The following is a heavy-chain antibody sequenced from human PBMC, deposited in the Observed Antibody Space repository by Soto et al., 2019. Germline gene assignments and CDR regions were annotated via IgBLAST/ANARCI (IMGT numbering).Heavy chain of an antibody. V-gene: IGHV4-59*01. D-gene: IGHD3-3*01. CDR3: AREVVLRFLEWPFPDV. CDR2: IYYRRST. CDR1: GGSISSYY. Sequence: SETLSLTCTVSGGSISSYYWSWIRQPPGKGLEWIGYIYYRRSTNYNPSLKSRVTISVDTSKNQFSLKLSSVTAAETAVYYCAREVVLRFLEWPFPDVWGQGTTVTVSS. J-gene: IGHJ6*02.